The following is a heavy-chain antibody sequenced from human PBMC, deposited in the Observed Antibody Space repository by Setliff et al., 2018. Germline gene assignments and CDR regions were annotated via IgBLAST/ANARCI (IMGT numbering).Heavy chain of an antibody. CDR2: ITSSGRDT. CDR3: VKGTLPYCTGPTCYPLDH. D-gene: IGHD2-8*02. J-gene: IGHJ4*02. CDR1: GFTFSNYA. V-gene: IGHV3-23*01. Sequence: GSLSLSCATSGFTFSNYAMGWVRQAPGKGLEWVSVITSSGRDTYYTDSVKGRFTISRDNSDNTLYLQMNSLRDAETAIYYCVKGTLPYCTGPTCYPLDHWGQGTLVTVSS.